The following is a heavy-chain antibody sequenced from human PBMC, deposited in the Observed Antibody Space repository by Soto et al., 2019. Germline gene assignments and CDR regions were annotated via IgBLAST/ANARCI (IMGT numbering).Heavy chain of an antibody. CDR3: AREGGSGSPVWYFNV. D-gene: IGHD1-26*01. V-gene: IGHV4-30-2*01. Sequence: QLQLQESGSGLVKPSQTLSLTCAVSGGSISSGGYSWSWLRQPPGKGLEWLGYIFHSGSTYYNPSLKSRVTRSVDGSKNHFSLELSSVTAADTAVYYCAREGGSGSPVWYFNVWGRGTLVTVSS. J-gene: IGHJ2*01. CDR1: GGSISSGGYS. CDR2: IFHSGST.